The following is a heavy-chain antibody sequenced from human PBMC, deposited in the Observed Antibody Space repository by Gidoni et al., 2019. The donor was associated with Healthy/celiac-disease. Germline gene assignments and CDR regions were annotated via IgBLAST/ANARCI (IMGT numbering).Heavy chain of an antibody. CDR2: ISAYKGNT. Sequence: QVELAQTGAEGKKPGASGKVGCKACGYTFTSDGISWVRQAPGQGLEWMGWISAYKGNTNYAQKLQGRVTMTTDTSTSTAYMELRSLRSDDTAVYYCTRVAVAGWDYWGQGTLVTVSS. CDR3: TRVAVAGWDY. J-gene: IGHJ4*02. V-gene: IGHV1-18*01. D-gene: IGHD6-19*01. CDR1: GYTFTSDG.